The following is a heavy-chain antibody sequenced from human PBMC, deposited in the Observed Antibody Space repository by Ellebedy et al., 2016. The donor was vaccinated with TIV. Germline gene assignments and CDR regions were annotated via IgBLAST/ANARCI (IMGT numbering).Heavy chain of an antibody. V-gene: IGHV3-23*01. J-gene: IGHJ4*02. Sequence: GESLKISCVASGFTFNSYAMSWVRQAPGKGLGWVSSLSASGGSTYYADSVKGRFTISRDNSKNTLYLQMNSLRAEDTAVYYCAKEDYYDSSGPLDYWGQGTLVTVSS. D-gene: IGHD3-22*01. CDR3: AKEDYYDSSGPLDY. CDR1: GFTFNSYA. CDR2: LSASGGST.